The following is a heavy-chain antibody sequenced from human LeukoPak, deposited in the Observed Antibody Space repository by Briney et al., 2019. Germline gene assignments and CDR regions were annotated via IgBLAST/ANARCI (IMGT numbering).Heavy chain of an antibody. Sequence: SVKVSCKASGGTFSSYAISWVRQAPGQGLEWMGRIIPILGIANYAQKFQGRVTITADKSTSTAYMELSSLRSEDTAVYYCARDRDYGNYHDYWGQGTLVTVSS. CDR3: ARDRDYGNYHDY. V-gene: IGHV1-69*04. J-gene: IGHJ4*02. CDR2: IIPILGIA. D-gene: IGHD4-11*01. CDR1: GGTFSSYA.